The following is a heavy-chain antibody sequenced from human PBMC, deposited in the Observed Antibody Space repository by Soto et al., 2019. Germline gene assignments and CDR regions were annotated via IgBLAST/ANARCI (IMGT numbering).Heavy chain of an antibody. Sequence: QVQLVQSGAEVKKPGSSVKVSCKASGGTFSSYAISWVRQAPVQGLEWMGGIIPIFGTANYPQTSQGRVKITADDSSSTAYMELSSVRSDDTAVYYCARGRGGREWYNWHDEELDYWGQGTLVTVSS. J-gene: IGHJ4*02. CDR2: IIPIFGTA. CDR3: ARGRGGREWYNWHDEELDY. D-gene: IGHD1-20*01. CDR1: GGTFSSYA. V-gene: IGHV1-69*12.